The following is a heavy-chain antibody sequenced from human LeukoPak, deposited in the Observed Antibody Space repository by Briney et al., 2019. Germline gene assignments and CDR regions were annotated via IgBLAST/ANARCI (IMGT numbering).Heavy chain of an antibody. CDR2: INAGNDNT. CDR1: RYTFISYA. V-gene: IGHV1-3*01. CDR3: ARPDTTMGSPFDY. Sequence: ASVKVSCKASRYTFISYAMHWVRQAPGQRLEWMGWINAGNDNTKYSQKFQGRVTITRDTSASTVFMELSSLRSEDTAVYYCARPDTTMGSPFDYWGQGTLVTVSS. J-gene: IGHJ4*02. D-gene: IGHD5-18*01.